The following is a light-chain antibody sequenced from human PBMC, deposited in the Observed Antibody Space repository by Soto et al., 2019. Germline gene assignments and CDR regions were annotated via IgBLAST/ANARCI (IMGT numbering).Light chain of an antibody. CDR3: QQYNNWPPFT. V-gene: IGKV3-15*01. CDR2: GAS. CDR1: QSVSSN. Sequence: EIVMTQSPATLSVSPGERATLSCRASQSVSSNLAWYHQKPGQAPRRLIYGASTRATGIPARFSGSGSGTEFTLTISSLQSEDFAVYYCQQYNNWPPFTFGPGTKVDI. J-gene: IGKJ3*01.